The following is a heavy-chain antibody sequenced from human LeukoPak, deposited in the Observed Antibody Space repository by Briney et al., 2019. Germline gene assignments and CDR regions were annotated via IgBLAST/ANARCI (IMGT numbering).Heavy chain of an antibody. Sequence: GESLKISCKGSGYSFTSYWIGWVRQMRGKGLELMGIIYPGDSDTSYSPSFPSQVTISAATSISTAYLQWSRLKASDTAMYYCARLHGNPYYDSSGSDWGQGTLVTVSS. CDR3: ARLHGNPYYDSSGSD. J-gene: IGHJ4*02. D-gene: IGHD3-22*01. V-gene: IGHV5-51*01. CDR2: IYPGDSDT. CDR1: GYSFTSYW.